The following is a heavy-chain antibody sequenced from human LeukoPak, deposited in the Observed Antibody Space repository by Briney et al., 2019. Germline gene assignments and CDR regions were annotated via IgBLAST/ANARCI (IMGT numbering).Heavy chain of an antibody. D-gene: IGHD3-3*01. CDR2: ISWNSGSI. Sequence: GRSLRLSCAASGFIFDDYAMHWVRQAPGKGLEWVSGISWNSGSIGYADSVKGRFTISRDNAKNSLYLQMNSLRAEDMALYYCAKAGNRYYDFWSGYFDYWGQGTLVTVSS. J-gene: IGHJ4*02. CDR3: AKAGNRYYDFWSGYFDY. CDR1: GFIFDDYA. V-gene: IGHV3-9*03.